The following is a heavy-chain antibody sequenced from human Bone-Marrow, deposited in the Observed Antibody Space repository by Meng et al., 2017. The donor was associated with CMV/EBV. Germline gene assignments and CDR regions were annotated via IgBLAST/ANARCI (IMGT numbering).Heavy chain of an antibody. CDR2: GYYSGAT. V-gene: IGHV4-28*03. CDR1: GFSIITGHW. Sequence: SETLSLTCGVSGFSIITGHWWGWIRQPPGKGLEWIGYGYYSGATHYNPSLKSRVTVSVDTSKNQFSLKLSSVTAADTAVYYCARAPYSLGLKVYYYGMDVWGQGTTVTGSS. J-gene: IGHJ6*01. CDR3: ARAPYSLGLKVYYYGMDV. D-gene: IGHD2-21*01.